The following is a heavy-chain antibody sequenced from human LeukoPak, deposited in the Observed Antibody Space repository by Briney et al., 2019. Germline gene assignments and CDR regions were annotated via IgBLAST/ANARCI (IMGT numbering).Heavy chain of an antibody. Sequence: GGSLRLSCAASGFTFSDYYMSWIRQAPGKGLEWVSYISSSGSTIYYADSVTGRFTISRDNAKNSLYLQMNSLRAEDTAVYYCVLHDYGDYFDYWGQGTLVTVSS. D-gene: IGHD4-17*01. V-gene: IGHV3-11*04. CDR1: GFTFSDYY. J-gene: IGHJ4*02. CDR2: ISSSGSTI. CDR3: VLHDYGDYFDY.